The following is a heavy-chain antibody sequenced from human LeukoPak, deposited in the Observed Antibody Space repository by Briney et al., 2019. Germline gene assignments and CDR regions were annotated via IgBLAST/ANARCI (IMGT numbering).Heavy chain of an antibody. Sequence: ASVKVSCKASGYTFTSYGISWVRQAPGQGLEWMGWISAYNGNTNYAQKLQGRVTMTTDTSTSTAYMALRSLRSDDTAVYYCAATVNYYYYMDVWGKGTTVTVSS. CDR3: AATVNYYYYMDV. CDR1: GYTFTSYG. CDR2: ISAYNGNT. D-gene: IGHD4-11*01. V-gene: IGHV1-18*01. J-gene: IGHJ6*03.